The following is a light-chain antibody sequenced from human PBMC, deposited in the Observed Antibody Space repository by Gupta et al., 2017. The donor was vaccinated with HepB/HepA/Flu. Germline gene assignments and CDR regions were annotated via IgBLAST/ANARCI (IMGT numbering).Light chain of an antibody. CDR2: GNN. CDR1: SSNIGAGYD. V-gene: IGLV1-40*01. J-gene: IGLJ2*01. Sequence: QSVVTQPPSVSGAPGQRVTIPCTGSSSNIGAGYDVNWYQQLPGIAPKLLIYGNNNRPSGVPDRFSGSRSGTSASLAITGLQTEDEADYYRQSYDSSLSAVVFGGGTKLTVL. CDR3: QSYDSSLSAVV.